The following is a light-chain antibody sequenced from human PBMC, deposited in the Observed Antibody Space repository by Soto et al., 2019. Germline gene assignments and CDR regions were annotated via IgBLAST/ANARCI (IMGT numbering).Light chain of an antibody. V-gene: IGKV1-5*01. CDR3: QHYGT. Sequence: DIQMTQSPSTLSASVGDRVTITCRASQSISSWLAWYQQKPGKAPKLLIYDASSLESGVPSRFSGSGSGTEFTLTISSLQPDYFATYYCQHYGTFGQGTKVASK. CDR1: QSISSW. J-gene: IGKJ1*01. CDR2: DAS.